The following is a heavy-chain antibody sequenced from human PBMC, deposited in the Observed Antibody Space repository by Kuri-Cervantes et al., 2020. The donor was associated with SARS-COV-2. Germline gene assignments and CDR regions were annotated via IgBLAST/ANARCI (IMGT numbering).Heavy chain of an antibody. CDR2: IGPSGTTK. Sequence: GGSLRLSCTASGFIFSDYYMTWIRQAPGKGLEWVSNIGPSGTTKYYADSVKGRFTISRDNAKNSLYLQMSSLRAEDTAVYYCARELVVRAAIYVFDIWGQGTMVTVSS. CDR1: GFIFSDYY. D-gene: IGHD2-2*02. J-gene: IGHJ3*02. V-gene: IGHV3-11*04. CDR3: ARELVVRAAIYVFDI.